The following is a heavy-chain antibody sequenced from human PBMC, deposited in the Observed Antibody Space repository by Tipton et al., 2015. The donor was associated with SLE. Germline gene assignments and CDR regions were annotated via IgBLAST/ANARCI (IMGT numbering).Heavy chain of an antibody. J-gene: IGHJ4*02. V-gene: IGHV4-34*01. CDR1: GGSFSGYY. CDR2: IYYSGST. CDR3: ARVRRWLQGGDFDY. Sequence: TLSLTCAVYGGSFSGYYWGWIHQPPGKGLEWIGSIYYSGSTYYNPSLKSRVTISVDTSKNQFSLKLSSVTAADTAVYYCARVRRWLQGGDFDYWGQGTLVTVSS. D-gene: IGHD5-24*01.